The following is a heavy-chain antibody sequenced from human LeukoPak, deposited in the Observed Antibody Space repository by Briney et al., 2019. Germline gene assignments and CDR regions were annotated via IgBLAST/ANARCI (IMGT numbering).Heavy chain of an antibody. D-gene: IGHD6-13*01. CDR2: INWNGGST. CDR3: AKRAGFSSGWYLFDY. CDR1: GFTFDDYG. Sequence: GGSLRLSCAASGFTFDDYGMSWVRQAPGKGLEWVSGINWNGGSTGYADSVKGRFTISRDNSKNTVYLQMNSLRAEDTAVYYCAKRAGFSSGWYLFDYWGQGTLVTVSS. V-gene: IGHV3-20*04. J-gene: IGHJ4*02.